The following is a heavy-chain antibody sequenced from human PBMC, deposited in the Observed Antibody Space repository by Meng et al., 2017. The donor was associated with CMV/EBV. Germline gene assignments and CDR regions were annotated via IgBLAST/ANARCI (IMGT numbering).Heavy chain of an antibody. V-gene: IGHV3-21*01. D-gene: IGHD2-2*01. Sequence: GESLKISCAASGFTFNKYSFHWVRQAPGKGLEWVSFISSASRSSTTSSNFIHYGDSVKGRFTISRDNAKNSVYLQMNSLRVDDTAVYYCARVGCSSTSCTSGMDVWGQGTTVTVSS. CDR3: ARVGCSSTSCTSGMDV. CDR2: ISSASRSSTTSSNFI. CDR1: GFTFNKYS. J-gene: IGHJ6*02.